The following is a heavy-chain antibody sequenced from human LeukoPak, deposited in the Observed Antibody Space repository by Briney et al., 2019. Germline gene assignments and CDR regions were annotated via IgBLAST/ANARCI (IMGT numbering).Heavy chain of an antibody. CDR3: ARAIYYGDYSPNDY. V-gene: IGHV1-69*13. CDR2: IIPIFGTA. J-gene: IGHJ4*02. Sequence: EASVTVSCKASGGTFSSYAISWVRQAPGQGLEWMGGIIPIFGTANYAQKFQGRVTITADESTSTAYMELSSLRSEDTAVYYCARAIYYGDYSPNDYWGQGTLVTVSS. D-gene: IGHD4-17*01. CDR1: GGTFSSYA.